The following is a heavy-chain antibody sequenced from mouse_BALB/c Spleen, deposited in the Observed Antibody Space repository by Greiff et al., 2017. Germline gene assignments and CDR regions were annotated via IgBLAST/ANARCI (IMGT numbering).Heavy chain of an antibody. V-gene: IGHV3-8*02. CDR3: AREGFYGSSYGFAY. D-gene: IGHD1-1*01. J-gene: IGHJ3*01. CDR1: GDSITSGY. Sequence: EVQLVESGPSLVKPSQTLSLTCSVTGDSITSGYWNWIRKFPGNKLEYMGYISYSGSTYYNPSLKSRISITRDTSKNQYYLQLNSVTTEDTATYYCAREGFYGSSYGFAYWGQGTLVTVSA. CDR2: ISYSGST.